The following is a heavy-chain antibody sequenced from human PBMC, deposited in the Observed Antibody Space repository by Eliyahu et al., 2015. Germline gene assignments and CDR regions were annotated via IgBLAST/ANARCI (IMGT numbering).Heavy chain of an antibody. CDR3: ARDTLSGYFDYQTGFDP. CDR2: ISAYNGNT. D-gene: IGHD3-9*01. V-gene: IGHV1-18*01. CDR1: GYTFXSYG. Sequence: QVQLVQSGAEVXKPGASVKVSCKASGYTFXSYGISWVRQAPGQGLEWMGWISAYNGNTNYAQKLQGRVTMTTDTSTSTAYMELRSLRSDDTAVYYCARDTLSGYFDYQTGFDPWGQGTLVTVSS. J-gene: IGHJ5*02.